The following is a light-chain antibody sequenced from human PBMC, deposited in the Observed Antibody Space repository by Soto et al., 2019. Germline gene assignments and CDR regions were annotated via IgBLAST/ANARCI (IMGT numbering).Light chain of an antibody. CDR3: QQYGSPPWT. V-gene: IGKV3-20*01. J-gene: IGKJ1*01. CDR2: GAS. Sequence: EIVLTQSPGTLSLSPGERATLSCRASQSVSSSYLAWYQQKPGQAPRPLIYGASSRAIGIPDRFSGSGCGTDFTLTISRLEPEDFAVYYCQQYGSPPWTFGQGTKVEIK. CDR1: QSVSSSY.